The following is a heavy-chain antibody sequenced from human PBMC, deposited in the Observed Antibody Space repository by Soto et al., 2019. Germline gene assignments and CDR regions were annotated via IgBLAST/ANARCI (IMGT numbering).Heavy chain of an antibody. J-gene: IGHJ4*02. CDR3: ARLRAVAGTIDY. CDR1: GGSVSSGSYY. CDR2: IYYSGST. Sequence: QVQLQESGPGLVKPSETLSLTCTVSGGSVSSGSYYWSWIRQPPGKGLEWIGYIYYSGSTNYNPSLKSRVTISVDTSNNQFSLKLSSVTAADTAVYYCARLRAVAGTIDYWGQGTLVTVSS. V-gene: IGHV4-61*01. D-gene: IGHD6-19*01.